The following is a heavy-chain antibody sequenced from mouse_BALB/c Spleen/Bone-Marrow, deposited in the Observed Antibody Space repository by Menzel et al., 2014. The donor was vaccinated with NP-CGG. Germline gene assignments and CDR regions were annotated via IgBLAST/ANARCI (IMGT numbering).Heavy chain of an antibody. Sequence: DLVMPGASVKLSCKASGYTFTSYWINWIKQRPGQGLEWIGRIAPGSGSTYYNEMFKGKATLTVDTSSSTAYIQLSSLSSEDSAVYFCARSRDGYFDVWGAGTTVTVSS. J-gene: IGHJ1*01. V-gene: IGHV1S41*01. CDR3: ARSRDGYFDV. CDR1: GYTFTSYW. CDR2: IAPGSGST.